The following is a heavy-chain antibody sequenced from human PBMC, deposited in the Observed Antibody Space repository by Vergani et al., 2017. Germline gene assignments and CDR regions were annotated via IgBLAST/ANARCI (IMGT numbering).Heavy chain of an antibody. CDR1: GGTFSSYA. CDR2: IIPIFGTA. V-gene: IGHV1-69*06. CDR3: ASPPGYCSSTNCLGHYYYYMDV. Sequence: QVQLVQSGAEVKKPGSSVKVSCKASGGTFSSYAISWVRQAPGQGLEWRGGIIPIFGTANYAQKFQGIVTITADKSTNTAYMELSSLRSEDTAVYYCASPPGYCSSTNCLGHYYYYMDVWGKGTTVTVSS. D-gene: IGHD2-2*01. J-gene: IGHJ6*03.